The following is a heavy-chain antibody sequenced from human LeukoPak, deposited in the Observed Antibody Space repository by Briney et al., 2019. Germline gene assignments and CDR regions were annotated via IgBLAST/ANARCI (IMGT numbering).Heavy chain of an antibody. CDR1: GYSFTNYD. J-gene: IGHJ6*03. CDR2: MNPKSDDT. CDR3: ARGLRGFGELLGSYYYYYYMDV. V-gene: IGHV1-8*02. D-gene: IGHD3-10*01. Sequence: ASVKVSCKASGYSFTNYDTNWVRQATGQGLEWMGWMNPKSDDTGYSQKFQGRVTMTRNTSISTAYMELSSLRSEDTAVYYCARGLRGFGELLGSYYYYYYMDVWGKGTTVTISS.